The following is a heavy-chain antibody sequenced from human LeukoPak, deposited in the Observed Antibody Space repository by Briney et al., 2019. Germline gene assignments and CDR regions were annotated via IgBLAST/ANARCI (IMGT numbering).Heavy chain of an antibody. CDR3: ARDGYYYGSGSYL. Sequence: PGGSLRLSCAASGFTFSSYSMNWVRQAPGKGLEWVSSISSSSSYIYYADSVKGQFTISRDNAKNSLYLQMNSLRAEDTAVYYCARDGYYYGSGSYLWGQGTLVTVSS. J-gene: IGHJ4*02. CDR2: ISSSSSYI. V-gene: IGHV3-21*01. CDR1: GFTFSSYS. D-gene: IGHD3-10*01.